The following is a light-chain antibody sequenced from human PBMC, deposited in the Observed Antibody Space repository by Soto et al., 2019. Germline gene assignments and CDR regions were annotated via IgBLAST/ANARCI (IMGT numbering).Light chain of an antibody. CDR2: DAS. CDR1: QSVSSY. Sequence: EIVLTQSPATLSLSPGERATLSCRASQSVSSYLAWYQQQPGQAPRLLIYDASNRATGIPARFSGSGSGTDFTLTISSLEPEDFAVYYCQQRSNWPPLWTFGQGTKVEIK. CDR3: QQRSNWPPLWT. J-gene: IGKJ1*01. V-gene: IGKV3-11*01.